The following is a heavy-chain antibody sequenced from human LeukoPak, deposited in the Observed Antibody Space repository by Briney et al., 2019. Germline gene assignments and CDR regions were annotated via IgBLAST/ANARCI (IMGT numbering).Heavy chain of an antibody. CDR2: IFTSGSI. CDR3: VRASGDSHLDY. CDR1: GGSITSGSYY. D-gene: IGHD1-26*01. J-gene: IGHJ4*02. Sequence: SETLSLTCTVSGGSITSGSYYWNWIRHPAGKGLEWIGRIFTSGSINYNPSLKSRVTISIDTSKNQFSLKLSSVTAADTAVYYCVRASGDSHLDYWGQGTLVTVSS. V-gene: IGHV4-61*02.